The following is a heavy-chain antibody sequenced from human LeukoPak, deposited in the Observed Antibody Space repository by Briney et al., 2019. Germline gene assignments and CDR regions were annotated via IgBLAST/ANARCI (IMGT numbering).Heavy chain of an antibody. CDR1: GGTFSTYA. D-gene: IGHD3-10*01. CDR2: IIPIFGTA. Sequence: ASVKVSCKASGGTFSTYAISWVRQAPGQGLEWMGGIIPIFGTANYAQKFQGRVTITADESTSTAYMELSSLRSEDTAVYSCAREGYYGSGSYFGYWGQGTLVTVSS. J-gene: IGHJ4*02. CDR3: AREGYYGSGSYFGY. V-gene: IGHV1-69*13.